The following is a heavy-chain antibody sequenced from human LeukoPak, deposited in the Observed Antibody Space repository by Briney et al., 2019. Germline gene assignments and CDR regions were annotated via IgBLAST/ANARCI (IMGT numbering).Heavy chain of an antibody. D-gene: IGHD5-12*01. CDR1: GGTFSSYA. CDR3: ARDLRGYSYYYGMDV. J-gene: IGHJ6*02. V-gene: IGHV1-69*13. CDR2: IIPIFGTA. Sequence: SVKVSCKASGGTFSSYAISWVRQAPGQGLEWMGGIIPIFGTANYAQKFQGRVTITADESTSTAYMELSSLRSEDTAVYCCARDLRGYSYYYGMDVWGQGTTVTVSS.